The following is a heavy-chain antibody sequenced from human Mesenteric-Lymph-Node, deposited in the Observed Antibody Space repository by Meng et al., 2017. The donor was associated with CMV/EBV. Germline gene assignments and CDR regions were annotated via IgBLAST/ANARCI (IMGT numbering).Heavy chain of an antibody. CDR3: VRDPGTGDSSSWYYNNHGGDV. CDR2: IYSDGGSV. CDR1: GFTFSNYA. D-gene: IGHD6-13*01. Sequence: GESLKLSCAASGFTFSNYAMSWVRQAPGKGLEWVSIIYSDGGSVFYADSVKGRFTVFRDASKNILYLRMKSLRAEDAATYYCVRDPGTGDSSSWYYNNHGGDVWGQGTTVTVSS. V-gene: IGHV3-23*03. J-gene: IGHJ6*02.